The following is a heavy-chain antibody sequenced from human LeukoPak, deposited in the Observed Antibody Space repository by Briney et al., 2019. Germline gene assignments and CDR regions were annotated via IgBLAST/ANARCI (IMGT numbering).Heavy chain of an antibody. CDR2: ISYDGSNK. Sequence: PGRSLRLSCAASGFTFSSYGMHWVRQAPGKGLEWVAVISYDGSNKYYADPVKGRFTISRDNSKNTLYLQMNSLRAEDTAVYYCAKDSTIRYCSGGSCYLDYWGQGTLVTVSS. J-gene: IGHJ4*02. CDR3: AKDSTIRYCSGGSCYLDY. CDR1: GFTFSSYG. V-gene: IGHV3-30*18. D-gene: IGHD2-15*01.